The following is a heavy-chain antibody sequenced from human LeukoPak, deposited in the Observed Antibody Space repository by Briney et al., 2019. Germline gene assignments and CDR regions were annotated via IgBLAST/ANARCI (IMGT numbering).Heavy chain of an antibody. CDR2: INPNSGGT. Sequence: ASVKVSCKASGYTFTGYYMHWVRQAPGQGLEWMGWINPNSGGTNYAQKFQGRVTMTRDTSISTAYMELSRLRSDDTAVYYCARVSDFWSGKGFDYWGQGTLVTVSS. CDR1: GYTFTGYY. D-gene: IGHD3-3*01. J-gene: IGHJ4*02. CDR3: ARVSDFWSGKGFDY. V-gene: IGHV1-2*02.